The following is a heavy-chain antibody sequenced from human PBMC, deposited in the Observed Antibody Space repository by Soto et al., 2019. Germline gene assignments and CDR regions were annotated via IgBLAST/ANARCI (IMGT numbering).Heavy chain of an antibody. CDR2: MNPNSGNT. D-gene: IGHD2-8*01. V-gene: IGHV1-8*01. Sequence: QVQLVQSGAEVKKPGASVKVSCKASGYTFTSYDLSWVRQATGQGLEWLGWMNPNSGNTGYAQKLQGRVTMTRNTSISTAYMELSSLRAEDTATYYCARAPLGRNGGFDIWGQGTMVTVSS. CDR1: GYTFTSYD. J-gene: IGHJ3*02. CDR3: ARAPLGRNGGFDI.